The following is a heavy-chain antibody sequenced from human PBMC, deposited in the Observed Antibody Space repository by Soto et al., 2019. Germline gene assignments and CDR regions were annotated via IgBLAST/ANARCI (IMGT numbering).Heavy chain of an antibody. CDR3: ARHKLRAIASGSYHFQH. Sequence: QLQLQESGPGLVKPSETLSLTCTVSGGSISSSSYYWGWIRQPPGKGLEWIGSIYYSGSTYYNPSLKSRVTISVDTSKNQFSLKLSSVTAADTAVYYCARHKLRAIASGSYHFQHWGQGTLVTVSS. V-gene: IGHV4-39*01. J-gene: IGHJ1*01. CDR1: GGSISSSSYY. D-gene: IGHD1-26*01. CDR2: IYYSGST.